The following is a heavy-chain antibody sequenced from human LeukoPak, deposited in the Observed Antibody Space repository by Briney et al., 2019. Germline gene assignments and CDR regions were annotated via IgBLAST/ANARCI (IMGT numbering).Heavy chain of an antibody. CDR2: FDPEEGET. V-gene: IGHV1-24*01. Sequence: RASVKVSCKVSGYILTELSMHWVRQAPGKGLEWMGGFDPEEGETIYAQKFQGRVTMTEDTSTDTAYMELSSLRSEDTAVYYCAREGRIQLWLRGYYFDYWGQGTLVTVSS. CDR1: GYILTELS. J-gene: IGHJ4*02. D-gene: IGHD5-18*01. CDR3: AREGRIQLWLRGYYFDY.